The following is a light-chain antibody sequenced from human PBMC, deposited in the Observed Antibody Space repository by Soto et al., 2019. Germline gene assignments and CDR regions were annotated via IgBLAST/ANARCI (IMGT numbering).Light chain of an antibody. CDR3: CSYTSSSTPNYV. CDR2: DVS. J-gene: IGLJ1*01. CDR1: SSDVGGYNY. V-gene: IGLV2-14*01. Sequence: LTQPASVSGSPGQSITISCTGTSSDVGGYNYVSWYQQHPGKAPKLMIYDVSDRPSGVSNRFSGSKSGNTASLTISGLQAEDEADYYCCSYTSSSTPNYVFGIGTKVTVL.